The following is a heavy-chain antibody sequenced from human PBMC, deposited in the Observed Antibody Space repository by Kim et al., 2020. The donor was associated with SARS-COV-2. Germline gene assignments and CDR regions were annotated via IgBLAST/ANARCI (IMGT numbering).Heavy chain of an antibody. V-gene: IGHV3-48*03. CDR3: ARRYCSSTSCLLDY. CDR1: GFTFSSYE. CDR2: ISSSGTTL. Sequence: GGSLRLSCAASGFTFSSYEMNWVRQAPGKGLEWVSHISSSGTTLYYADSVKGRFTISRDNAKNSLYLQMSSLRAEDTAVYYCARRYCSSTSCLLDYWGQG. D-gene: IGHD2-2*01. J-gene: IGHJ4*02.